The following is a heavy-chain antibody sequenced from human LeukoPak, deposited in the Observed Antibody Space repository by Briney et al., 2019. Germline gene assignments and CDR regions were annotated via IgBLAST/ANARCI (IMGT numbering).Heavy chain of an antibody. Sequence: GSSVTVSCKASGGTFSSYAISWVRQAPGQGLEWMGRIIPILGIANYAQKFQGRVTITADKSTSTAYMELSSLRSEDTAVYYCARDPQWIPPDLSDCSSTSCLPWDNDYWGQGTLVTVSS. D-gene: IGHD2-2*01. CDR1: GGTFSSYA. J-gene: IGHJ4*02. CDR3: ARDPQWIPPDLSDCSSTSCLPWDNDY. V-gene: IGHV1-69*04. CDR2: IIPILGIA.